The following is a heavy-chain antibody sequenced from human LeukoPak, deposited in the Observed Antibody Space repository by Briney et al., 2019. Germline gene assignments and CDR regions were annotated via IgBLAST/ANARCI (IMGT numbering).Heavy chain of an antibody. Sequence: TPGGSLRLSCAASGFTFSDYYMSWIRQPPGKGLEWIGSIYYSGSTSYNPSLKSRVTISLDTSKNQFSLKLTSVTAADTAVYYCARKGYSISWYSPWGQGTLVTVSS. D-gene: IGHD6-13*01. CDR3: ARKGYSISWYSP. CDR1: GFTFSDYY. J-gene: IGHJ5*02. CDR2: IYYSGST. V-gene: IGHV4-38-2*01.